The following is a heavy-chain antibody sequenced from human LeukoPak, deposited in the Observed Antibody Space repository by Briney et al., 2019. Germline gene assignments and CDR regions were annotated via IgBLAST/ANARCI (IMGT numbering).Heavy chain of an antibody. CDR1: GGSISSYY. D-gene: IGHD3-9*01. Sequence: SETLSLTCTVSGGSISSYYLSWIRQPPGKGLEWIGYIYYSGSTNYNPSLKSRVTISVDTSKKKFSLKLSSVTAAGTAVYYCARESYDILTGYGGFDYWGQGTLVTVSS. CDR2: IYYSGST. CDR3: ARESYDILTGYGGFDY. J-gene: IGHJ4*02. V-gene: IGHV4-59*01.